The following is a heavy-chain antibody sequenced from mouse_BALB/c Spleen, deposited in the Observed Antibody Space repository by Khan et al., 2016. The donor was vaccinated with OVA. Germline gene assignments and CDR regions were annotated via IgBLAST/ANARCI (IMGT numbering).Heavy chain of an antibody. CDR1: GYTFTDFA. J-gene: IGHJ3*01. V-gene: IGHV1S137*01. CDR3: ARGSGEYRVAY. D-gene: IGHD2-14*01. CDR2: ISTYYGDV. Sequence: QVQLKQSGTELVRPGVSVKISCKGSGYTFTDFAMHWVKQSHAKSLEWIGVISTYYGDVTYNQKFKGKVTMTVDKSSSTAHMELARLTSEDSAIDYGARGSGEYRVAYWGQGTLVTVSA.